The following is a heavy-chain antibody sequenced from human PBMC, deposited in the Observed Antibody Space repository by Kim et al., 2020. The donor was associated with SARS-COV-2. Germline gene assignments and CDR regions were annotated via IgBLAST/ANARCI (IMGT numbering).Heavy chain of an antibody. CDR3: ARDRSSWYI. Sequence: SETLSLTCTVSGGSVSSGSYYWSWIRQPPGKGLEWIGYIYYSGSTNYNPSLKSRVTISVDTSKNQFSLKLSSVTAADTAVYYCARDRSSWYIWGQGTLVT. D-gene: IGHD6-13*01. J-gene: IGHJ1*01. CDR1: GGSVSSGSYY. CDR2: IYYSGST. V-gene: IGHV4-61*01.